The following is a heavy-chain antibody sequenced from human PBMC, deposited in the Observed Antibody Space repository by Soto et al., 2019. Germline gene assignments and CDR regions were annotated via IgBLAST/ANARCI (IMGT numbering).Heavy chain of an antibody. CDR3: AGGSRVLMVYATYYGMDV. D-gene: IGHD2-8*01. CDR2: SNHSGST. V-gene: IGHV4-34*01. Sequence: PSETLSLTCAVYGGSFSGYYWCWIRQPPGKGLEWMGESNHSGSTNYNPSLKSRVTISVATSKNQYSLTLRYVTAAYTAVYYCAGGSRVLMVYATYYGMDVWGQGTTVTVSS. J-gene: IGHJ6*02. CDR1: GGSFSGYY.